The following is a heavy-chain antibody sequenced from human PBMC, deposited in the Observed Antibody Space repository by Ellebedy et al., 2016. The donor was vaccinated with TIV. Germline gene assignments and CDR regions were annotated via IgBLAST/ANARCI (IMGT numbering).Heavy chain of an antibody. J-gene: IGHJ6*02. Sequence: GESLKISCAASGFTVSSKYMNWVRQAPGKGLGWVSAIYSVSTFYADSVKGRFTISRDNSKNMLYLQMNSLRAEDTAVYYCARDNPQTGASWYSVDVWGQGTTVTVSS. CDR1: GFTVSSKY. CDR3: ARDNPQTGASWYSVDV. D-gene: IGHD6-13*01. CDR2: IYSVST. V-gene: IGHV3-66*01.